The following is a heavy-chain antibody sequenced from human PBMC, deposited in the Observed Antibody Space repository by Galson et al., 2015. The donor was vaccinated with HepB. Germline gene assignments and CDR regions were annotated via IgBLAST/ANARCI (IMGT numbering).Heavy chain of an antibody. D-gene: IGHD5-18*01. Sequence: SLRLSCAASGFTFSSYAMHWVRQAPGKGLEWVAVMSYDGSNKYYADSVKGRFTISRDNSKNTLYLQMNSLRAEDTAVYYCARGLRGYSYGYGAFDIWGQGTMVTVSS. J-gene: IGHJ3*02. CDR3: ARGLRGYSYGYGAFDI. V-gene: IGHV3-30-3*01. CDR1: GFTFSSYA. CDR2: MSYDGSNK.